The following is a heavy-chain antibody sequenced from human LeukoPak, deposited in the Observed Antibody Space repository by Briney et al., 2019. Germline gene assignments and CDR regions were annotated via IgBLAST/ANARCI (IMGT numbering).Heavy chain of an antibody. J-gene: IGHJ4*02. Sequence: ASVKVSCKASGYTFTSYGISWVRQAPGQGLEWMGWIRAYNGNTNYAQKLQGRVTMTSDTSTSTAYMELRSLRSDDTAVYYCASTTMVRGVIIFGFDYWGQGTLVTVSS. CDR1: GYTFTSYG. V-gene: IGHV1-18*01. D-gene: IGHD3-10*01. CDR2: IRAYNGNT. CDR3: ASTTMVRGVIIFGFDY.